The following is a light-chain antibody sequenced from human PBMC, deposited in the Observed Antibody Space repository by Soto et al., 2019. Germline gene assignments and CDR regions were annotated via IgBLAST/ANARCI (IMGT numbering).Light chain of an antibody. J-gene: IGLJ1*01. V-gene: IGLV2-14*01. CDR1: SNDIGTYEY. CDR2: GVN. CDR3: SSYTTGSTLPWV. Sequence: QSALTQPASLSGSPGQPITISCTGSSNDIGTYEYVSWHQHHPGRAPKLIIFGVNDRPSGISDRFSGSKSGNTASLTIFGLQLEDEAVYYCSSYTTGSTLPWVFGTGTKVTVL.